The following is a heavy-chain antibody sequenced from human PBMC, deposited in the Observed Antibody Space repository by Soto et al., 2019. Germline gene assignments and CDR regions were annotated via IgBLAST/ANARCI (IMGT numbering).Heavy chain of an antibody. CDR2: IIPIFGTA. D-gene: IGHD3-22*01. CDR1: GDTFSSYA. V-gene: IGHV1-69*13. CDR3: ARDLKRDYYDSSGYYPGFDP. J-gene: IGHJ5*02. Sequence: SVKVSCKASGDTFSSYAISCVRQAPGQGLEWMGGIIPIFGTANYAQKFQGRVTITADESTSTAYMELSSLRSEDTAVYYCARDLKRDYYDSSGYYPGFDPWGQGTLVTVSS.